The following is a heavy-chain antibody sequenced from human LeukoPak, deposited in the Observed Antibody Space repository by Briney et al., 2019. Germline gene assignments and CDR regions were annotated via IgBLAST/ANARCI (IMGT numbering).Heavy chain of an antibody. CDR3: ARDPDRLVILGKDV. Sequence: PGGSLRLSCAASGFSFSSYAMHWVRQTPGKGLEWVAVISSGGSTTHYSDSVKGRFTISSDTSNNTLYLQMNSLRGEDTAVYYCARDPDRLVILGKDVWGQGTTVTVSS. CDR1: GFSFSSYA. D-gene: IGHD2/OR15-2a*01. J-gene: IGHJ6*02. CDR2: ISSGGSTT. V-gene: IGHV3-30*04.